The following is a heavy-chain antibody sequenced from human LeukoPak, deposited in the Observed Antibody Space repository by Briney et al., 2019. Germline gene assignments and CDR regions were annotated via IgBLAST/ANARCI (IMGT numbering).Heavy chain of an antibody. CDR2: ISWNSGSI. J-gene: IGHJ4*02. V-gene: IGHV3-9*01. D-gene: IGHD5-18*01. CDR3: AKDWGYRYDRGPDY. Sequence: PGGSLRLSCAASGFTFSSYDMHWVRQATGKGLEWVSGISWNSGSIGYADSVKGRFTISRDNAKNSLYLQMISLRAEDTALYYCAKDWGYRYDRGPDYWGQGTLVTVSS. CDR1: GFTFSSYD.